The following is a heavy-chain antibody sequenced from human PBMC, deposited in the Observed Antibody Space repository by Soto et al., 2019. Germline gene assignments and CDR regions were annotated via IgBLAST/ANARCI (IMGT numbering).Heavy chain of an antibody. J-gene: IGHJ4*02. Sequence: GASVKVSCTASGYTFTSYAMHWVRQAPGQRLEWMGWINAGNGNTKYSQKFQGRVTITRDTSASIAYMELSSLRSEGTAVYYCARDLGGWPDYWGQGTLVTVSS. CDR3: ARDLGGWPDY. V-gene: IGHV1-3*01. D-gene: IGHD2-15*01. CDR1: GYTFTSYA. CDR2: INAGNGNT.